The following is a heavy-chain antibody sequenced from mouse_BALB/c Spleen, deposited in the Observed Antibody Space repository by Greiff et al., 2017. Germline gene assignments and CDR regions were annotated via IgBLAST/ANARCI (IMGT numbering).Heavy chain of an antibody. V-gene: IGHV5-12-1*01. J-gene: IGHJ1*01. CDR1: GFAFSSYD. CDR2: ISSGGGST. CDR3: ARHDYYGSSGYWYFDV. D-gene: IGHD1-1*01. Sequence: EVQGVESGGGLVKPGGSLKLSCAASGFAFSSYDMSWVRQTPEKRLEWVAYISSGGGSTYYPDTVKGRFTISRDNAKNTLYLQMSSLKSEDTAMYYCARHDYYGSSGYWYFDVWGAGTTVTVSS.